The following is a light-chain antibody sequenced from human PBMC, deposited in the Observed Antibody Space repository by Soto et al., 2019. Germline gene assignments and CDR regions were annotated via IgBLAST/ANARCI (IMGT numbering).Light chain of an antibody. CDR2: DAS. CDR1: HDIKKY. J-gene: IGKJ5*01. CDR3: QRYDSLPPT. Sequence: DIQMTQSPSSLSASVGVRVTITCQASHDIKKYLNWYQEKPGKAPKLLIYDASNLQTGVPSRFSGSGSGTHFTFTISSLQPEDIATYYCQRYDSLPPTFGQGTRLDIK. V-gene: IGKV1-33*01.